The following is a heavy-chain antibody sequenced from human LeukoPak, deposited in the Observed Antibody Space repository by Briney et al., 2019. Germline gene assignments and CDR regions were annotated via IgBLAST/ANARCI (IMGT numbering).Heavy chain of an antibody. CDR1: GGSISSSGYY. D-gene: IGHD3-16*01. Sequence: PSETLSHTCTVSGGSISSSGYYWGWIRQPPGKGLEWIGSISYSGSTYYNPSLKSRVTISVDTSKNQFSLKLSSVTAADTAVYYCARAWGDYYYYYYMDVWGKGTTVTVSS. CDR2: ISYSGST. CDR3: ARAWGDYYYYYYMDV. J-gene: IGHJ6*03. V-gene: IGHV4-39*01.